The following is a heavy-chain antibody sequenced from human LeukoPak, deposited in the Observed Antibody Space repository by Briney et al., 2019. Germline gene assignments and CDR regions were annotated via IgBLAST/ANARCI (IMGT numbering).Heavy chain of an antibody. J-gene: IGHJ3*02. D-gene: IGHD4-17*01. Sequence: ASVKVSCKASGYTFTGYYMHWVRQAPGQGLEWMGWINPNSGGTNYAQKFQGWVTMTRDTSISTAYMELSRLRSDDTAVYYCARDRRDDYGDPYDASDIWGQGTMVTVSS. CDR2: INPNSGGT. V-gene: IGHV1-2*04. CDR3: ARDRRDDYGDPYDASDI. CDR1: GYTFTGYY.